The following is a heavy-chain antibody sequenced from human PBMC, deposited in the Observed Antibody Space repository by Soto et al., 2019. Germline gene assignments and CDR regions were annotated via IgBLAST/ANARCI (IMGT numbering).Heavy chain of an antibody. CDR2: ISYDGSNK. D-gene: IGHD6-19*01. V-gene: IGHV3-30*18. Sequence: GGSLRLSCAASGFTFSSYGMHWVRQAPGKGLEWVAVISYDGSNKYYADSVKGRFTISRDNSKNTLYLQMNSLRAEDTAVYYCAKVFPTRGNSGWYSDWGQGTLVTVSS. CDR3: AKVFPTRGNSGWYSD. J-gene: IGHJ4*02. CDR1: GFTFSSYG.